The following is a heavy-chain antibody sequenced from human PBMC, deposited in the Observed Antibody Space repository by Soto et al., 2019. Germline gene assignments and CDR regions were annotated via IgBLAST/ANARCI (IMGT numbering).Heavy chain of an antibody. CDR1: GFTFSSYG. J-gene: IGHJ4*02. CDR2: ISYDGSNK. Sequence: GGSLRLSCAASGFTFSSYGMHWVRQAPGKGLEWVAVISYDGSNKYYADSVKGRFTISRDNSKNTLYLQMNSLRAEDTAVYYCAKDPPIQLWHHFDYWGQGTLVTVSS. D-gene: IGHD5-18*01. V-gene: IGHV3-30*18. CDR3: AKDPPIQLWHHFDY.